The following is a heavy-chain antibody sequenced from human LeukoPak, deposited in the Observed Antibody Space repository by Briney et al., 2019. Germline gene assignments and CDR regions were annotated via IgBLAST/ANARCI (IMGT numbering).Heavy chain of an antibody. V-gene: IGHV4-4*07. J-gene: IGHJ5*02. CDR3: ARDFLYCSSTSCYNWFDP. CDR1: GGSISSYY. CDR2: IYTSGST. Sequence: SETLSLTCTVSGGSISSYYWSWIRQPAGKGLEWIGRIYTSGSTNYNPSLKSRVTMSVDTSKNQFSLKLSSVTAADTAVYYCARDFLYCSSTSCYNWFDPWGQGTLVTVSS. D-gene: IGHD2-2*01.